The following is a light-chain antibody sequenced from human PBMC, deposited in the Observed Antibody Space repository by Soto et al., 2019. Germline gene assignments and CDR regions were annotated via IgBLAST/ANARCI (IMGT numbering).Light chain of an antibody. CDR3: QQSNNSPGT. V-gene: IGKV1-39*01. Sequence: DIKMTQSPASLSSSVGDRVTITCRASQSISGYLTWYQQKPVKAPRLLIYAGSNLQSGVPSRFSGSGSGTDFTLTISSLEPEDFAIYHCQQSNNSPGTFGPGTKVDIK. CDR2: AGS. J-gene: IGKJ3*01. CDR1: QSISGY.